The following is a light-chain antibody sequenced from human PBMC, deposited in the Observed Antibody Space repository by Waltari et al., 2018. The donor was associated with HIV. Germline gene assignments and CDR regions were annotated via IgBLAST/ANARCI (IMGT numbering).Light chain of an antibody. CDR3: QSFDSSLSAVI. CDR2: DTK. Sequence: QSVLTQPPSVSGAPGQRVTIACTGGSSNIRAGYVVHWYRKFPGTAPKLLIYDTKKRPSGVPDRFSGSKSGTSASLAITGLQAEDEADYYCQSFDSSLSAVIFGGGTKLTVL. CDR1: SSNIRAGYV. J-gene: IGLJ2*01. V-gene: IGLV1-40*01.